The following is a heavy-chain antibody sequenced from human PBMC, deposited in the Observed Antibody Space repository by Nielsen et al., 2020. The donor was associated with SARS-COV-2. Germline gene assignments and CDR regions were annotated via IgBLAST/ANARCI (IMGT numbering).Heavy chain of an antibody. CDR2: ISGSGGST. CDR1: GFTFSSYA. Sequence: GGSLRLSCAASGFTFSSYAMSWVRQAPGKGLEWVSAISGSGGSTYYADSVKGRFTISRDNSKNTLYLQMNSLRAEDTAVYYCARDVYTAMVRALGYYYGMDVWGQGTTVTVSS. D-gene: IGHD5-18*01. J-gene: IGHJ6*02. CDR3: ARDVYTAMVRALGYYYGMDV. V-gene: IGHV3-23*01.